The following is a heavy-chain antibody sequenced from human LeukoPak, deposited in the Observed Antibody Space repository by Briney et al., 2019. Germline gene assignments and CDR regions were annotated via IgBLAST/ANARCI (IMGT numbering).Heavy chain of an antibody. J-gene: IGHJ4*02. D-gene: IGHD2-2*01. CDR2: IRSKRYGGTT. V-gene: IGHV3-49*04. CDR3: TAINTYCSSTSCYFYYFVF. CDR1: GFTIRDYA. Sequence: GGSLRLSCTASGFTIRDYAMTWVRQAPGKGLEWVGFIRSKRYGGTTEYAASVEGRFTIPRDDSENIAYLQMNSLTTEDTAVYYCTAINTYCSSTSCYFYYFVFWGQGTLVTVSS.